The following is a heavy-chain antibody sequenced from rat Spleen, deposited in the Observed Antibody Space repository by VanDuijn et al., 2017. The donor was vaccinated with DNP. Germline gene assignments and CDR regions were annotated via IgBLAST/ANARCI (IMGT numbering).Heavy chain of an antibody. D-gene: IGHD1-11*01. CDR2: ISPSGGST. CDR1: GFTFSNYD. V-gene: IGHV5-25*01. J-gene: IGHJ2*01. Sequence: EVQLVESGGGLVQPGRSLKLSCAASGFTFSNYDMAWVRQAPTKGLEWVASISPSGGSTYYRDSVKGRFTVSRDNAKSSLYLQMDSLRSEDTATYYCARHVYGNFDYWGQGVMVTVSS. CDR3: ARHVYGNFDY.